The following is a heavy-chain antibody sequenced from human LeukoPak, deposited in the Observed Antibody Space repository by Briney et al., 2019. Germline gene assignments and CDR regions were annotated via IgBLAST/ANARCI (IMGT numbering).Heavy chain of an antibody. CDR3: AKAQKIMVSAESWIDP. J-gene: IGHJ5*02. D-gene: IGHD2-8*01. CDR2: ISGDGSST. V-gene: IGHV3-43*02. CDR1: GFTFDDYA. Sequence: PGGSLRLSCAASGFTFDDYAMHWVRQAPGKGLEWVSLISGDGSSTYYADSVKGRFTISRDNSKNSLYLQMNSLRTEDTALYYCAKAQKIMVSAESWIDPWGQGTLVTVSS.